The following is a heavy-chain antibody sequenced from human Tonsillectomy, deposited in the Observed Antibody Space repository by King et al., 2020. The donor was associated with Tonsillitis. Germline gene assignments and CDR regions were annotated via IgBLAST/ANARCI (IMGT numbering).Heavy chain of an antibody. Sequence: LQLQESGPGLVKPSETLSLTCTVSGGSISSSFYYWGWIRQPPGKGLEWIGSVYYSGSTYYTPSLKSRVTISVDTSMNHFSLKLNSVTAADTAVYYCARHSSKPLRWELRGWFDYWGQGTLVTVSS. CDR1: GGSISSSFYY. J-gene: IGHJ4*02. CDR3: ARHSSKPLRWELRGWFDY. CDR2: VYYSGST. V-gene: IGHV4-39*01. D-gene: IGHD1-26*01.